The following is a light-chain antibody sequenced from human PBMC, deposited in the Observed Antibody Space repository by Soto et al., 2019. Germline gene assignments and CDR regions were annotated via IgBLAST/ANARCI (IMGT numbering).Light chain of an antibody. J-gene: IGKJ1*01. V-gene: IGKV3-15*01. Sequence: EVVMTQSPVTLSVSPGERATLSCRASETIRSHLAWYQQKPGQTPRLLIYGTSNRAAGIPARFSASGSGTEFTLTIGSLESEDCAVYYCQQYNQWVWTFGQGTRGEIK. CDR2: GTS. CDR1: ETIRSH. CDR3: QQYNQWVWT.